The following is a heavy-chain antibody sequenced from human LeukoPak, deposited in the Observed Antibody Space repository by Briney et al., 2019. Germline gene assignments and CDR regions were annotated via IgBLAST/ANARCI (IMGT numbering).Heavy chain of an antibody. J-gene: IGHJ4*02. CDR1: GFTFSSYG. Sequence: GGSLRLSCAASGFTFSSYGMSWVRQAPGKGLEWVSYISSSGSDIYYADSVKGRFTISRDNAKNSLYLHMNSLRAEDTAVYYCARDYGGSSPFDYWGQGTLVTVSS. CDR3: ARDYGGSSPFDY. CDR2: ISSSGSDI. D-gene: IGHD4-23*01. V-gene: IGHV3-21*05.